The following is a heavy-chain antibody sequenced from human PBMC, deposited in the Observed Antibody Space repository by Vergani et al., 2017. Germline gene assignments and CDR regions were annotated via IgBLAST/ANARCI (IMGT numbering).Heavy chain of an antibody. CDR3: ARVGYSSSSRGAFDI. CDR1: GFTFSSYA. Sequence: EVQLLESGGGLVQPGGSLRLSCAASGFTFSSYAMSWVRQAPGKGLEWVSAISGSGGSTYYADSVKGRFTISRDNAKNSLYLQMNSLRAEDTAVYYCARVGYSSSSRGAFDIWGQGTMVTVSS. J-gene: IGHJ3*02. V-gene: IGHV3-23*01. CDR2: ISGSGGST. D-gene: IGHD6-13*01.